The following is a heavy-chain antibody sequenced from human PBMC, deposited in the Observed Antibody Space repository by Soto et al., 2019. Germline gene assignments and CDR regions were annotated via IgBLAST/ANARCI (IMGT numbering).Heavy chain of an antibody. CDR1: GGSISSYY. CDR3: AGGGYSYAIDY. D-gene: IGHD5-18*01. J-gene: IGHJ4*02. CDR2: IYYSGST. V-gene: IGHV4-59*01. Sequence: SETLSLTCTVSGGSISSYYWSWIRQPPGKGLEWIGYIYYSGSTNYNPSLKSRVTISVDTSKNQFSLKLSSVTAADTAVYYCAGGGYSYAIDYWGQGTLVTVSS.